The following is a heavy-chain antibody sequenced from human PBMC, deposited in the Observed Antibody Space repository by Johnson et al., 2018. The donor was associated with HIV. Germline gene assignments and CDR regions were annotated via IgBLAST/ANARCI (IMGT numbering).Heavy chain of an antibody. CDR2: ISYDGSNK. J-gene: IGHJ3*02. CDR3: ANLNDYGDYWGPDAFDI. Sequence: QVQLVESGGGVVQPGRSLRLSCAASGFTFSSYAMHWVRQAPGKGLEWVAVISYDGSNKYYADSVEGRFTISRDNSKNTLYLQMNSLRAEDTAVYYCANLNDYGDYWGPDAFDIWGQGTTVTISS. D-gene: IGHD4-17*01. CDR1: GFTFSSYA. V-gene: IGHV3-30*04.